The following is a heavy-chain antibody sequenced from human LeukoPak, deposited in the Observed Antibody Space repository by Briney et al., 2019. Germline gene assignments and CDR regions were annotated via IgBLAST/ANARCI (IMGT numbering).Heavy chain of an antibody. Sequence: AGGSLRLSCAASGFTFSSYSMNWVRQAPGKGLEWVSSISSSSSYIYYADSVKGRFTISRDNAKNSLYLQMNSLRAEDTAVYYCARDYVWGSYRYSYWGQGTLVTVSS. CDR1: GFTFSSYS. V-gene: IGHV3-21*01. J-gene: IGHJ4*02. CDR2: ISSSSSYI. CDR3: ARDYVWGSYRYSY. D-gene: IGHD3-16*02.